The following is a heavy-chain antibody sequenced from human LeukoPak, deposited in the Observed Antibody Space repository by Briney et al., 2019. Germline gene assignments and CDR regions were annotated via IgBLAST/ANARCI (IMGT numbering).Heavy chain of an antibody. D-gene: IGHD1-26*01. CDR1: GGSISSGDYY. CDR2: IYYGGST. V-gene: IGHV4-30-4*01. Sequence: PSETLSLTCTVSGGSISSGDYYWSWIRQPPGKGLEWIGYIYYGGSTYYNPSLKSRVTISVDTSKNQFSLKLSSVTAADTAVYYCARNIVGATMGYYYYMDVWGKGTTVTVSS. J-gene: IGHJ6*03. CDR3: ARNIVGATMGYYYYMDV.